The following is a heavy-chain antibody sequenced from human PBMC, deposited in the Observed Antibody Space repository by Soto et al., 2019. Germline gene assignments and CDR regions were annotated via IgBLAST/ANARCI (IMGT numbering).Heavy chain of an antibody. J-gene: IGHJ4*02. V-gene: IGHV3-30-3*01. CDR2: ISYDGSNK. D-gene: IGHD4-17*01. CDR1: GFTFSSYA. Sequence: GGSLRLSCAASGFTFSSYAMSWVRRAPGKGLEWVAVISYDGSNKYYADSVKGRFTISRDNSKNTLYLQVNSLRAEDTAVYYCARENYGDFYFDYWGQGTPVTVSS. CDR3: ARENYGDFYFDY.